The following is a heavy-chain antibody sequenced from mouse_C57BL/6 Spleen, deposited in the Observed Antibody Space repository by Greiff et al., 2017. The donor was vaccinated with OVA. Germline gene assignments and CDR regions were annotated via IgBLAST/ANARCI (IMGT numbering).Heavy chain of an antibody. CDR3: ARQLRLRDAMDY. Sequence: QVQLKESGAELVRPGASVKLSCKASGYTFTDYYINWVKQRPGQGLEWIARIYPGSGNTYYNEKFKGKATLTAEKSSSTAYMQLSSLTSEDSAVYFCARQLRLRDAMDYWGQGTSVTVSS. CDR1: GYTFTDYY. CDR2: IYPGSGNT. J-gene: IGHJ4*01. V-gene: IGHV1-76*01. D-gene: IGHD3-2*02.